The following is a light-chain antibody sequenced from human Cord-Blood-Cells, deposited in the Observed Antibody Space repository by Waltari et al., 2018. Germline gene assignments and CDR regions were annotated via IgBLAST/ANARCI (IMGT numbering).Light chain of an antibody. CDR1: VLAKKY. CDR3: YSAADNNRV. V-gene: IGLV3-27*01. CDR2: KDS. J-gene: IGLJ3*02. Sequence: SYELTQPSSVSVSPGQTARITCSGDVLAKKYARWFQQKPGQAPVLVIYKDSERPSGIPERFSGSSSGTTVTLTISGAQVEDEADYCCYSAADNNRVFGGGTKLTVL.